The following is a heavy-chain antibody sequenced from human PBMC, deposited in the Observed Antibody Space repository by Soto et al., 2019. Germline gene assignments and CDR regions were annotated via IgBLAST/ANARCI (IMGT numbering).Heavy chain of an antibody. CDR2: IYYSGST. CDR3: ARLTIAARTLDY. J-gene: IGHJ4*02. CDR1: GGSISSSSYY. Sequence: SETLSLTCTVSGGSISSSSYYWGWIRQPPGKGLEWIGSIYYSGSTYYNPSLKSRVTISVDTSKNQFSLKLSSVTAADTAVYYCARLTIAARTLDYWGQGTLVPVSS. V-gene: IGHV4-39*01. D-gene: IGHD6-6*01.